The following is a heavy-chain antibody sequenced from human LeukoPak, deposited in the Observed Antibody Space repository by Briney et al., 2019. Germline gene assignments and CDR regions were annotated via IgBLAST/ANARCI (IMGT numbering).Heavy chain of an antibody. CDR3: ARGGSSSEFDY. Sequence: GASVKVSCKASGYTFSSYYMHWVRQAPGQGLEWMGVINPSGGSTTYAQKFQGRVTMTRDTSTSTVYMEVSSLRSQDRAVYCARGGSSSEFDYWGQGTLVTVSS. V-gene: IGHV1-46*01. D-gene: IGHD6-6*01. CDR2: INPSGGST. J-gene: IGHJ4*02. CDR1: GYTFSSYY.